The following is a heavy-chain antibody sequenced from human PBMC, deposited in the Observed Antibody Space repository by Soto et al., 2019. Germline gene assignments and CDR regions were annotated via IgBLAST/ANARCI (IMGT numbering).Heavy chain of an antibody. CDR3: ARHQAGRGVINLDGYYYYYMDV. CDR2: IYYSGST. J-gene: IGHJ6*03. V-gene: IGHV4-39*01. D-gene: IGHD3-10*01. Sequence: SETLSLTCTVSGGSISSSSDYWGWIRQPPGKGLEWIGSIYYSGSTYYNPSLKSRVTISVDTSKNQFSLKLSSVTAADTAVYYCARHQAGRGVINLDGYYYYYMDVWGKGTTVTVSS. CDR1: GGSISSSSDY.